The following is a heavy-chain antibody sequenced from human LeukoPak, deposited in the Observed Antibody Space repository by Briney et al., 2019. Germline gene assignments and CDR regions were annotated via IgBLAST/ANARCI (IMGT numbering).Heavy chain of an antibody. CDR2: INHSGST. D-gene: IGHD6-13*01. Sequence: PSETLSLTCAVYGGSFSGYYWSWIRQPPGKGLEWIGEINHSGSTNYNPSLKSRVTISVDTSKNQFSLKLSSVTAADTAVYYCARLIAAAGTIHDAFDIWGQGTMVTVSS. CDR1: GGSFSGYY. J-gene: IGHJ3*02. CDR3: ARLIAAAGTIHDAFDI. V-gene: IGHV4-34*01.